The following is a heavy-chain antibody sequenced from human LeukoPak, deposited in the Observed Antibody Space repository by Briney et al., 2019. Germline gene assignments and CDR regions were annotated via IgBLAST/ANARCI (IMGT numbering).Heavy chain of an antibody. Sequence: GESLKISCKGSGYTFTNDYIGWVRQLPGKGLEWMGIFHPGDSRNKYSPSFEGQVTISPDKSISTAYLQWSSLKASDTAVYYCARLTYYGPTHYFDYWGQGTLVTVSS. CDR2: FHPGDSRN. CDR3: ARLTYYGPTHYFDY. J-gene: IGHJ4*02. V-gene: IGHV5-51*01. D-gene: IGHD3-10*01. CDR1: GYTFTNDY.